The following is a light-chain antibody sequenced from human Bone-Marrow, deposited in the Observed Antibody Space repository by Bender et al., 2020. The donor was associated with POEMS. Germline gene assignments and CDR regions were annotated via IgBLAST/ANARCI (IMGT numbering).Light chain of an antibody. V-gene: IGLV2-8*01. CDR2: EVS. CDR3: ASYAGTNTWV. CDR1: SSDVGRYNY. Sequence: QSALTQPPSASGSPGQSVTISCTGTSSDVGRYNYVSWYQQHPGKAPKLIIYEVSKRPSGVPDRLSGSKSGNTASLTVSGLQADDEADYYCASYAGTNTWVFGGGTKVTVL. J-gene: IGLJ3*02.